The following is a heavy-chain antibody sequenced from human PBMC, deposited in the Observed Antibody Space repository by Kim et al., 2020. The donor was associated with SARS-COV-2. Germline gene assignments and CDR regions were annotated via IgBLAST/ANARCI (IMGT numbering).Heavy chain of an antibody. D-gene: IGHD3-3*01. CDR3: ARAHRTIFGVVEYMDV. J-gene: IGHJ6*02. CDR1: GGSISSGCYY. Sequence: SETLSLTCTVSGGSISSGCYYWSWIRQHPGKGLEWIGYIYYSGSTYYNPSLKSRVTISVDTSKNQFSLKLSSVTAADTAVYYCARAHRTIFGVVEYMDVWGQGATGTVSS. CDR2: IYYSGST. V-gene: IGHV4-31*03.